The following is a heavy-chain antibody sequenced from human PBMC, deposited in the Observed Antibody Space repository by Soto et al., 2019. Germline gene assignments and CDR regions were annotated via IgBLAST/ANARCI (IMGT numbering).Heavy chain of an antibody. J-gene: IGHJ3*02. CDR2: IRSKAYGGTT. Sequence: QPGGSLRLSCTGSGFTFGDYAMSWFRQAPGKGLEWVGFIRSKAYGGTTEYAASVKGRFTISRDDSKSIAYLQMNSLKTEDTAVYYCTINIVVVPAAILPGGDAFDIWGQGTMVTVSS. D-gene: IGHD2-2*02. V-gene: IGHV3-49*03. CDR1: GFTFGDYA. CDR3: TINIVVVPAAILPGGDAFDI.